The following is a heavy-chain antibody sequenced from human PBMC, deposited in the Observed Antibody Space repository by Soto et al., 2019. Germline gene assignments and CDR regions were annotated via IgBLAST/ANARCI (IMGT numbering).Heavy chain of an antibody. CDR2: INPNSGGT. CDR3: ARSLLDEYSSSWRSAYYGMDV. CDR1: GFTFSAYY. V-gene: IGHV1-2*02. J-gene: IGHJ6*02. Sequence: QVQLVQSGAELKKPGASVKVSCKASGFTFSAYYIYWVRQAPGHGLEWIGWINPNSGGTNNAQKCQGRVNMTRDTSTSTVYMELSALIPDDTAVYYCARSLLDEYSSSWRSAYYGMDVCGQGTTVTVSS. D-gene: IGHD6-13*01.